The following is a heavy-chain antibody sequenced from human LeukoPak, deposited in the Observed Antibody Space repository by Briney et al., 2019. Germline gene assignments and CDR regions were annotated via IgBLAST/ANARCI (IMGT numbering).Heavy chain of an antibody. CDR1: GFTFSSYG. CDR2: IWYDGSNK. Sequence: GGSLRLSCAASGFTFSSYGMHWVRQAPGKGLEWVAVIWYDGSNKYYADSVKGRFTISRDNSKNTLYLQMNSLRAEDTAVYYCARDNTGYYGMDVWGQGTTVTVSS. CDR3: ARDNTGYYGMDV. V-gene: IGHV3-33*01. J-gene: IGHJ6*02. D-gene: IGHD4-17*01.